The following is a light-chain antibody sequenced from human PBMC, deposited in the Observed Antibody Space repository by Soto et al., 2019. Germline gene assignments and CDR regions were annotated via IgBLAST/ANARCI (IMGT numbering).Light chain of an antibody. Sequence: QSVLTQPASVSGSPGQSITISCTGTSSDVGGYNYVSWYQQHPDKAPKLMIYEVSNRPSGVSNRFSGSKSGSTASLTISGLQAEDEADYYCSSYTSSTTLYVFGTGTRSPS. V-gene: IGLV2-14*01. CDR1: SSDVGGYNY. CDR3: SSYTSSTTLYV. CDR2: EVS. J-gene: IGLJ1*01.